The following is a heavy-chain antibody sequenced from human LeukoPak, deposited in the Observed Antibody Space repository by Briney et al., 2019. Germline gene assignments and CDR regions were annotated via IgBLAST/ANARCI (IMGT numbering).Heavy chain of an antibody. CDR2: IWYDGSNK. V-gene: IGHV3-33*01. Sequence: PGGSLRLSCAASGFTFSSYGMHWVRQAPGKGLEWVAVIWYDGSNKYYADSVKGRFTISRDNSKSTLYLQMNSLRAEDTAVYYCARAPYYYDSSGYWPSWGQGTLVTVSS. J-gene: IGHJ4*02. CDR3: ARAPYYYDSSGYWPS. CDR1: GFTFSSYG. D-gene: IGHD3-22*01.